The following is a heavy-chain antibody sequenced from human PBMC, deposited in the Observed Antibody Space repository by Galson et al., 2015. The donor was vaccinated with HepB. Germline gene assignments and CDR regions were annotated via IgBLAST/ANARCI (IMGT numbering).Heavy chain of an antibody. J-gene: IGHJ3*02. D-gene: IGHD3-3*01. Sequence: SAKVSCKASGYNFISHEINWVRQATGQGLEWMGWMNPNSTYTGYPQRFQGRVTLTKDTSISTAYLELSSLRSEDTAVYYCATPGLAGVGINAFDIWGQGTMLTVSS. CDR1: GYNFISHE. CDR3: ATPGLAGVGINAFDI. CDR2: MNPNSTYT. V-gene: IGHV1-8*01.